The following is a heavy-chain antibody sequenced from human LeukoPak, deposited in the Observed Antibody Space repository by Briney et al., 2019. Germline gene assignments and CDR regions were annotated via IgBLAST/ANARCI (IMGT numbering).Heavy chain of an antibody. V-gene: IGHV3-73*01. CDR2: IRCKANSYAT. D-gene: IGHD5-12*01. Sequence: GRSLRLSCAASGFTFSGSAMHWVRQVSGKGLEWVGRIRCKANSYATGYAASVKGRFTISRDDSKNTAYLQMNSLKTEDTAVYYCARLGRGYSGYVPDARLYFDYWGQGTLVTVSS. CDR1: GFTFSGSA. CDR3: ARLGRGYSGYVPDARLYFDY. J-gene: IGHJ4*02.